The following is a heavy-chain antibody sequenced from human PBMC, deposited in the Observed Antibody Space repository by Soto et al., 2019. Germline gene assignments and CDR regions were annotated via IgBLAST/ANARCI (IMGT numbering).Heavy chain of an antibody. V-gene: IGHV3-30-3*01. Sequence: GSLRLSCAASGFTFSSYAIHWVRQAPGKGLEWVAVISYDGSNKYYADSVKGRFTISRDNSKNTLYLQMNSLRAEDTAVYYCARDGKWLLSLYYYSYGMDVWGQGTTVTVSS. D-gene: IGHD3-3*01. CDR3: ARDGKWLLSLYYYSYGMDV. J-gene: IGHJ6*02. CDR1: GFTFSSYA. CDR2: ISYDGSNK.